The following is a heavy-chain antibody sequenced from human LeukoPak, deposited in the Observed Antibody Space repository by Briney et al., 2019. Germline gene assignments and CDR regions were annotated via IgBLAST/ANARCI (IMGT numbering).Heavy chain of an antibody. D-gene: IGHD3-10*01. J-gene: IGHJ6*02. CDR3: ARDLGSGWFGELSRYPYYYYGMDV. Sequence: PGGSLRLSCAASGFTFSSYAMSWVRQAPGKGLEWVSYISSSSTIYYADSVKGRFTISRDNAKNSLYLQMNSLRAEDTAVYYCARDLGSGWFGELSRYPYYYYGMDVWGQGTTVTVSS. V-gene: IGHV3-48*04. CDR2: ISSSSTI. CDR1: GFTFSSYA.